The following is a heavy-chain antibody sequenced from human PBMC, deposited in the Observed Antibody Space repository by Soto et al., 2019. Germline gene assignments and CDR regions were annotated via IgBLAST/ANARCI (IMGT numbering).Heavy chain of an antibody. CDR3: ARVTYGGYVYFDY. J-gene: IGHJ4*02. D-gene: IGHD5-12*01. CDR1: GVSISSYY. V-gene: IGHV4-59*01. Sequence: SETLSLTCTVSGVSISSYYWSWIRQPPGKGLEWIGYIYYSGSTNYNPSLKSRVTISVDTSKNQFSLKLSSVTAADTAVYYCARVTYGGYVYFDYWGQGTLVTVSS. CDR2: IYYSGST.